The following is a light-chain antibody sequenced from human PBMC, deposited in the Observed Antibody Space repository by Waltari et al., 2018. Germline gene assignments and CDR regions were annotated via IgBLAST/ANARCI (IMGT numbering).Light chain of an antibody. CDR2: SAS. CDR3: LQRSNWPRT. V-gene: IGKV3-15*01. Sequence: EIVMTQSPATLSLSPGERATLSCRASESVSNSLAWYQQKPGQAPRLVIYSASNRATGIPGRFSGSGSETEFTLTISSLEPEDVAVYYCLQRSNWPRTFGQGTKVEIK. CDR1: ESVSNS. J-gene: IGKJ1*01.